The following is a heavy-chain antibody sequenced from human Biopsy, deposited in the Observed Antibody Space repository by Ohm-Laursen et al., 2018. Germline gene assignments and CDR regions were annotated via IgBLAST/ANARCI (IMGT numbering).Heavy chain of an antibody. Sequence: GASVKVSCKTSGYSFRTYDVNWVRQARGQGLEWMGWMIPSSGKTGYAQRFQGRVTLTMNTSISTAYMELSGLRSEDTAVYFCARGYSRRVSIFEASIYWFDTWGQGTLVTVSS. CDR3: ARGYSRRVSIFEASIYWFDT. CDR1: GYSFRTYD. J-gene: IGHJ5*02. V-gene: IGHV1-8*01. D-gene: IGHD6-6*01. CDR2: MIPSSGKT.